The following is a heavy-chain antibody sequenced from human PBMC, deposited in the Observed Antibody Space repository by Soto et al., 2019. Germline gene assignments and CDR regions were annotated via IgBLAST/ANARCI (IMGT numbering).Heavy chain of an antibody. CDR1: GYTFTSYG. CDR3: ARSGQQLKPDY. J-gene: IGHJ4*02. V-gene: IGHV1-18*01. Sequence: QVQLVQSGAEVKKPGASVKVSCKASGYTFTSYGISWVRQAPGQGLEWMGWISAYNGNTNYAQKLQGRATMTTDPSPRPAYMERTTVRSDDTAVYSCARSGQQLKPDYWGQGTPVTVSS. CDR2: ISAYNGNT. D-gene: IGHD6-13*01.